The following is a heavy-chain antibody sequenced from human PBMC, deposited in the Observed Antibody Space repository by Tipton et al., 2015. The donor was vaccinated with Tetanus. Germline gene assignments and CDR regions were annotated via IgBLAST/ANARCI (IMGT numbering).Heavy chain of an antibody. CDR2: INHRGGT. Sequence: LRLSCAVYGGSSSSFYWSWIRQTPGKGLEWIGEINHRGGTSYNPSLKSRATISVDTSKNQFSLNLTSVTAADTAVYYCTRANHEFPKKGPFDSWGQGTLVIVS. D-gene: IGHD3-10*01. CDR3: TRANHEFPKKGPFDS. V-gene: IGHV4-34*01. J-gene: IGHJ4*02. CDR1: GGSSSSFY.